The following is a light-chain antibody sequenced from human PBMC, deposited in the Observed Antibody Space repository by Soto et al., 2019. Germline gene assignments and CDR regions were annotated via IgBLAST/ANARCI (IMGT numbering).Light chain of an antibody. CDR2: AAS. J-gene: IGKJ2*01. CDR3: QQSYSTPPRS. V-gene: IGKV1-39*01. Sequence: DIQMTQSPSSLSASVGDRVTITCRASQSISSYLNWYQQKPEKAPKLLIYAASSLQSGVPSRFSGSRSGTDFTLTISSLQPEDFATYYCQQSYSTPPRSFGQGTKLEIK. CDR1: QSISSY.